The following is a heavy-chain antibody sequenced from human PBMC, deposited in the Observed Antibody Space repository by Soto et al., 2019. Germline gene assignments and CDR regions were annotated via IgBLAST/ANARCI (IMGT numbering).Heavy chain of an antibody. Sequence: PGESLKISCKGSGYSFTSYWISWVRQMPGKGLEWMGRIDPSDSYTNYSPSFQGHVTISADKSISTAYLQWSSLKASDTAMYYCASAWGDTATEYTWHYGMDVWGQGNKVTVSS. CDR3: ASAWGDTATEYTWHYGMDV. CDR1: GYSFTSYW. CDR2: IDPSDSYT. D-gene: IGHD5-18*01. V-gene: IGHV5-10-1*01. J-gene: IGHJ6*02.